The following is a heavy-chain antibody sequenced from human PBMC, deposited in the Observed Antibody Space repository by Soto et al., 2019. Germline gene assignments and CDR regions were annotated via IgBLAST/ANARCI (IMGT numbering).Heavy chain of an antibody. CDR3: ARDDYYGSGSFDS. CDR2: IIPILAIP. V-gene: IGHV1-69*02. D-gene: IGHD3-10*01. Sequence: QVQLVQSGAEVKKPGSSVKVSCKASGNTFTSYTISWVRQAPGQGLEWMGRIIPILAIPNYAQKFQGRVTMTADKSTSTVYLELSSLRSQDMAVYYCARDDYYGSGSFDSWGQGTLVTVSS. J-gene: IGHJ4*02. CDR1: GNTFTSYT.